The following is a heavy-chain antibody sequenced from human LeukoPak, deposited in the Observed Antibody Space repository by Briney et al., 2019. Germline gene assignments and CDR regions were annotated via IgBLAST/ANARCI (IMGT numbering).Heavy chain of an antibody. Sequence: SETLSLTCTVSGGSISSYYWTWIRQPPGKGLEWIGEINHSGSTNYNPSLKSRVTISVDTSKNQFSLKLSSVTAADTAVYYCARITAAGTLDDAFDIWGQGTMVTVSS. CDR3: ARITAAGTLDDAFDI. J-gene: IGHJ3*02. CDR1: GGSISSYY. CDR2: INHSGST. V-gene: IGHV4-34*01. D-gene: IGHD6-13*01.